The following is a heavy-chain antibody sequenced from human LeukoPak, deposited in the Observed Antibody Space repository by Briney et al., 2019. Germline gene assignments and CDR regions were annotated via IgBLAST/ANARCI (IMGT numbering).Heavy chain of an antibody. V-gene: IGHV4-4*07. CDR1: GGSISSYY. J-gene: IGHJ6*03. CDR3: ARMAAAGSYYYYYMGV. CDR2: IYTSGST. Sequence: SETLSLTCTVSGGSISSYYWSWIRQPAGKGLEWIGRIYTSGSTNYNPSLKSRVTMSVDTSKNQFSLKLSSVTAADTAVYYCARMAAAGSYYYYYMGVWGKGTTVTVSS. D-gene: IGHD6-13*01.